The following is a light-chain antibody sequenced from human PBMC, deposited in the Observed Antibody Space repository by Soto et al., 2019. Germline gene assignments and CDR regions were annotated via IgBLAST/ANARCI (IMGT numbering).Light chain of an antibody. CDR3: HQRHMWPIT. CDR2: DAY. J-gene: IGKJ5*01. V-gene: IGKV3-11*01. Sequence: EVVLTQSPFTLSLSPGERATLSRRASHSFRCLLAWYQQKPGQAPRLLIYDAYNRATAIPPRFSGSRPGTDFTLTLSSLEPEDPPVYYCHQRHMWPITFGQGTRLEIK. CDR1: HSFRCL.